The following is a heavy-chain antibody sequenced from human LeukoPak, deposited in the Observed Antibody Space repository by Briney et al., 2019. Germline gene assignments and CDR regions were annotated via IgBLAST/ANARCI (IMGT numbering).Heavy chain of an antibody. D-gene: IGHD5-18*01. V-gene: IGHV4-59*01. Sequence: SETLSLTCTVSGGSISSYYWSWIRQPPGKGLEWIGYIYYSGSTNYNPSLKSRVTISVDTSKNQSSLKLSSVTAADTAVYYCARDRRYSYGFSRAFDIWGQGTMVTVSS. CDR3: ARDRRYSYGFSRAFDI. J-gene: IGHJ3*02. CDR1: GGSISSYY. CDR2: IYYSGST.